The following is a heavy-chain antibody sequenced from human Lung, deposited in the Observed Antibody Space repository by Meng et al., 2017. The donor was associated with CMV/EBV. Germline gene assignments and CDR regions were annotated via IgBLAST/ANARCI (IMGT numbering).Heavy chain of an antibody. D-gene: IGHD3-3*01. Sequence: ASVKVSXKASGYTFTDYRMHWVRQAPGQGLEWMGWISPNNGATNYAQKFQGRVTMTRDTSINTAYMALNRLTYDDTAVYYCASKMYYDFWSAYRGTEGVDPFNIWGQGTLVXVSS. CDR2: ISPNNGAT. CDR1: GYTFTDYR. J-gene: IGHJ3*02. V-gene: IGHV1-2*02. CDR3: ASKMYYDFWSAYRGTEGVDPFNI.